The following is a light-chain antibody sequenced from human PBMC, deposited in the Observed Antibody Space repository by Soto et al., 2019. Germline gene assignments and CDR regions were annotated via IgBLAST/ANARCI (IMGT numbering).Light chain of an antibody. CDR1: QSVANS. CDR3: QQYNNWPWT. V-gene: IGKV3-15*01. Sequence: EIVMTQSPYTVYVSPGERATLSCRASQSVANSIAWYQQKPGQAPRLLIYSASTRATGIPARFSGSGSGTGFTLTISSLQSEDFAVYYCQQYNNWPWTFGQGTKVDI. J-gene: IGKJ1*01. CDR2: SAS.